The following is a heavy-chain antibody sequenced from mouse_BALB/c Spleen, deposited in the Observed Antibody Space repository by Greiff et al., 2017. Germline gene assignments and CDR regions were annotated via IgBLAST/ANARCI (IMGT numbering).Heavy chain of an antibody. CDR1: GFTFSSYG. Sequence: EVKLMESGGGLVQPGGSLKLSCAASGFTFSSYGMSWVRQTPDKRLELVATINSNGGSTYYPDSVKGRFTISRDNAKNTLYLQMSSLKSEDTAMYYCAREQGITTVVAPSYAMDYGGQGTSVTVSS. CDR3: AREQGITTVVAPSYAMDY. D-gene: IGHD1-1*01. J-gene: IGHJ4*01. V-gene: IGHV5-6-3*01. CDR2: INSNGGST.